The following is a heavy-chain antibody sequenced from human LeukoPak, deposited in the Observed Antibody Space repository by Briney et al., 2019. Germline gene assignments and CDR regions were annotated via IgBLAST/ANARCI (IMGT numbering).Heavy chain of an antibody. J-gene: IGHJ5*02. CDR1: GRSFSGYY. V-gene: IGHV4-34*01. CDR2: INHSGST. CDR3: ARGPNTYYYDSSGYYSP. D-gene: IGHD3-22*01. Sequence: SETLSLTCAVYGRSFSGYYWSWIRQPPGKGLEWIGEINHSGSTNYNPSLKSRVTISVDTSKNQFSLKLSSVTAADTAVYYCARGPNTYYYDSSGYYSPWGQGTLVTVSS.